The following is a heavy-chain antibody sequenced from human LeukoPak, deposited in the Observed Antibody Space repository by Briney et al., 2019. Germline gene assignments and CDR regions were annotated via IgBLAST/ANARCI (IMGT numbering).Heavy chain of an antibody. CDR1: GFTFDDYG. CDR3: ARGPYASGSYFSGGYYYYMDV. D-gene: IGHD3-10*01. Sequence: GGSLRLSCAASGFTFDDYGLSWVRQVPGKGLEWVSGLNWNGASTGYADSVKGRFTISRDDAKNSLYLQMNSLRAEDTAVYYCARGPYASGSYFSGGYYYYMDVWGKGTTVTISS. J-gene: IGHJ6*03. CDR2: LNWNGAST. V-gene: IGHV3-20*04.